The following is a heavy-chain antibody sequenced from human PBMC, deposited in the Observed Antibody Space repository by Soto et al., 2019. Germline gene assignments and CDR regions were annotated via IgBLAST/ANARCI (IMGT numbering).Heavy chain of an antibody. D-gene: IGHD3-22*01. CDR3: ARELGVITFGQGGTFDY. J-gene: IGHJ4*02. Sequence: QVQLVQSGAEVKKPGASVKVSCKASGYTFTSYGISWVRQAPGQGLEWMGWISAYNGNTNYAQKLQGRVTMTTDTSTRAAYMGRRGLRDDATAVYICARELGVITFGQGGTFDYWGQGTLVTVSS. CDR2: ISAYNGNT. V-gene: IGHV1-18*01. CDR1: GYTFTSYG.